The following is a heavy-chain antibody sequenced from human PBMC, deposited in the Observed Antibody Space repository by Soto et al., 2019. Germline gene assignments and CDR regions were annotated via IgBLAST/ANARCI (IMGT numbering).Heavy chain of an antibody. CDR2: IYWDDDK. V-gene: IGHV2-5*02. J-gene: IGHJ4*02. CDR1: GFSLSTSGVG. Sequence: QITLKESGPTLVKPTQTLTLTCTFSGFSLSTSGVGVGWIRQPPGKALEWLALIYWDDDKRNSPSLKSRLTTAKDTTKNQVVLTMTNMDPVDTATHYCAHIFVDILATREHSSGWYFDYWGQGTLVTVSS. D-gene: IGHD5-12*01. CDR3: AHIFVDILATREHSSGWYFDY.